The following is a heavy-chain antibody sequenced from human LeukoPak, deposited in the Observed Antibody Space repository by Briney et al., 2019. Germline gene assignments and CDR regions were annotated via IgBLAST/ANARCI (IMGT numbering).Heavy chain of an antibody. CDR2: INGDGSST. V-gene: IGHV3-74*01. D-gene: IGHD5-18*01. CDR3: ARRGYSDXXXYYFDF. Sequence: RLSCXASGFTFXXXXXXWVXXXXGXXLXWVSXINGDGSSTSYADSVKGRLTISRDNAKNTLYVQMNSLRAEDTAVYYCARRGYSDXXXYYFDFWGXXXXXXXXS. CDR1: GFTFXXXX. J-gene: IGHJ4*01.